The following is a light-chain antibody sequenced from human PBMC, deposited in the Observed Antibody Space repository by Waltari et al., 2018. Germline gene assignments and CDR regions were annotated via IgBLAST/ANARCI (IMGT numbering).Light chain of an antibody. CDR2: YDS. V-gene: IGLV3-21*04. CDR1: NIGSQS. J-gene: IGLJ2*01. CDR3: LVWHSTTDHHGV. Sequence: SYVVTQSPSVSVAPGETARITCGGDNIGSQSVTWYQQRPGQATVLVISYDSDRPSGIPERCSGSNSGNTATLTISWVEADDEADYYCLVWHSTTDHHGVFGGGTKLTVL.